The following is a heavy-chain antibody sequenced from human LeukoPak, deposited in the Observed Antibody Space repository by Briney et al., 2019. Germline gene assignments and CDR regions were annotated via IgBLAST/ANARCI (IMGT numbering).Heavy chain of an antibody. V-gene: IGHV1-46*01. D-gene: IGHD3-10*01. CDR3: ARASGSNNFYFDY. J-gene: IGHJ4*02. CDR2: INPSGGST. CDR1: GYTFTSYY. Sequence: GASVKVSCKASGYTFTSYYMHWVRQAPGQGLEWMGIINPSGGSTRYAQKFQGRVTMTRDTSTSTVYMDLSCLRSEDTAVYYCARASGSNNFYFDYWGQGTLVTVFS.